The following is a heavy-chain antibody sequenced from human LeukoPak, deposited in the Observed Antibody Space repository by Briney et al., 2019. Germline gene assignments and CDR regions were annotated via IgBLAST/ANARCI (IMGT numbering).Heavy chain of an antibody. J-gene: IGHJ6*04. CDR3: TRLGSLGYCSSTSCYAPYYYYGMDV. CDR2: IRSKANSYAT. Sequence: GGSLKLSCAASGFTFSGSAMHWVRQASGKGLERVGRIRSKANSYATAYAASVKGRFTISRDDSKNTAYLQMNSLKTEDTAVYYCTRLGSLGYCSSTSCYAPYYYYGMDVWGKGTTVTVSS. V-gene: IGHV3-73*01. D-gene: IGHD2-2*01. CDR1: GFTFSGSA.